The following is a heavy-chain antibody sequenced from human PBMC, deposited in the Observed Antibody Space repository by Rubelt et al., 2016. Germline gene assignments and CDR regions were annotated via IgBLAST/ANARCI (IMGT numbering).Heavy chain of an antibody. CDR3: ARDHCSSTSCYSYYYYYMDV. D-gene: IGHD2-2*01. CDR2: IIPILGIA. Sequence: QVQLVQSGAEVKKPGSSVKVSCKASGGTFSSYAISWVRQAPGQGLEWMGRIIPILGIANYAQKFQGRVTITADKSTSTAYMELSSLRSEDTAVYYCARDHCSSTSCYSYYYYYMDVWGKGTTVTVSS. CDR1: GGTFSSYA. J-gene: IGHJ6*03. V-gene: IGHV1-69*04.